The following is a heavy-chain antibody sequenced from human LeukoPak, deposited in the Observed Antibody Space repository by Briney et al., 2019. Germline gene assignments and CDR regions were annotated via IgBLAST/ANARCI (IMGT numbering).Heavy chain of an antibody. CDR1: GNSFTKNW. V-gene: IGHV5-51*01. CDR2: ISPENSET. Sequence: GESLKISCKGCGNSFTKNWIAWVRQMPGKGLEWMGIISPENSETHYSPAFQGQVTISVDRSITTAYLQWNSLKASDTAMYYCVKRRNNVYETSPWDPDYWGQGTLVTVSS. D-gene: IGHD2-2*01. J-gene: IGHJ4*02. CDR3: VKRRNNVYETSPWDPDY.